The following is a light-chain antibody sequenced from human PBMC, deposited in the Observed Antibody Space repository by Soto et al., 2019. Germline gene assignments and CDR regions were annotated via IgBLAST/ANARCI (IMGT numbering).Light chain of an antibody. Sequence: DIHMTQSPSSLSASVGYIFTITCQASQNIKNYLNWYQQKPGRAPKLLIYDASNLEAGVPSRLRGSGSGTDFTFTISSMKPEDIATYYCQQYENIPTFGHGTRLEIK. V-gene: IGKV1-33*01. J-gene: IGKJ5*01. CDR1: QNIKNY. CDR3: QQYENIPT. CDR2: DAS.